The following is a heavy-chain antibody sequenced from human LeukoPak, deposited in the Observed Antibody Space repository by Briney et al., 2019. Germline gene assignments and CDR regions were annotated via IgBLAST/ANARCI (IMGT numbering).Heavy chain of an antibody. CDR3: ARGRGTFGLDL. V-gene: IGHV1-2*02. Sequence: AASVTVSCTALEYTFVAYYIHWVRQVPGQGLEWMGWVNPNTGSTQYAQKFLGRVTMATDTSNTTAYMDLSRLTSDDTAVYYCARGRGTFGLDLWGQGTTVTVSS. D-gene: IGHD2/OR15-2a*01. J-gene: IGHJ6*02. CDR2: VNPNTGST. CDR1: EYTFVAYY.